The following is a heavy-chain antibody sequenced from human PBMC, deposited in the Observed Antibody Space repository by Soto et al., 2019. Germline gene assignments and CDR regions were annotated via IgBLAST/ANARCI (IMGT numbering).Heavy chain of an antibody. J-gene: IGHJ4*02. D-gene: IGHD6-6*01. CDR3: AREWSSSSLAY. Sequence: GASVKVSCKASGYTFTSYGISWVRQAPGQGLEWMGWISPYSGGTNYAQKLQGRVTMTRDTSISTAYMELSRLRSDDTAVYYCAREWSSSSLAYWGQGTLVTVSS. CDR1: GYTFTSYG. CDR2: ISPYSGGT. V-gene: IGHV1-18*01.